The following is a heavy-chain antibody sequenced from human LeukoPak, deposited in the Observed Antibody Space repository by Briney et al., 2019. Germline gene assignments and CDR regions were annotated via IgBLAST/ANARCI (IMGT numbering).Heavy chain of an antibody. CDR1: GFTFSSYA. Sequence: GGSLRLSCAASGFTFSSYAMSWVRQAPGKGLEWVATIKQDGNEKHYVDSVEGRFIISRDNSQNALYLQMSSLRVEDTAVYFCARGCGSARYPYYLDYWGQGALVTVFS. CDR2: IKQDGNEK. CDR3: ARGCGSARYPYYLDY. D-gene: IGHD3-10*01. J-gene: IGHJ4*02. V-gene: IGHV3-7*01.